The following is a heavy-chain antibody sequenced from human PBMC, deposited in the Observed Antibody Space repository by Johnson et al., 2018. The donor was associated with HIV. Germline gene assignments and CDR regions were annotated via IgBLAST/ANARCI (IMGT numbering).Heavy chain of an antibody. J-gene: IGHJ3*02. V-gene: IGHV3-15*01. CDR2: IKTQTEGGTT. Sequence: MQLVESGGGVVQPGGSLRLSCAASGFTFSSNYMSWVRQAPGKGPEWVGRIKTQTEGGTTDYAAPVKGRFTISRDDSINTVYLQMNSLKSEDMAVYYCTTGDCSGGSCHAFDIWGQGTMVTVSS. CDR1: GFTFSSNY. D-gene: IGHD2-15*01. CDR3: TTGDCSGGSCHAFDI.